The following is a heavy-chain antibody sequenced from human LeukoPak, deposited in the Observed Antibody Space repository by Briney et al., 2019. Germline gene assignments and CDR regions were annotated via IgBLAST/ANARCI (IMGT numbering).Heavy chain of an antibody. Sequence: PGGSLRLSCTASGFIFSTYWMAWVRQAPGKGLERVANIKNDGSEKYYVDSLKGRFTISRDNAKNSLFLQMNSLRAEDTAVYYCAREGLFFEYWGRGTLVTVSS. V-gene: IGHV3-7*04. J-gene: IGHJ4*02. CDR2: IKNDGSEK. CDR3: AREGLFFEY. D-gene: IGHD3-22*01. CDR1: GFIFSTYW.